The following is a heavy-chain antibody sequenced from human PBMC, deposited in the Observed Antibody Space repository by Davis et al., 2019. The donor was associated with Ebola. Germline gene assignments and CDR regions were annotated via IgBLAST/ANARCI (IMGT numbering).Heavy chain of an antibody. D-gene: IGHD3-3*01. Sequence: PGGSLRLSCVISGFNPNYYGLHWVRQAPGKGLEWVAVVSHSERERFYADSVKGRFTISRDNSENTLYLQMSSLTVDDTAVYYCVRAVFHEVLDYWGQGTPVTVSS. CDR1: GFNPNYYG. CDR3: VRAVFHEVLDY. J-gene: IGHJ4*02. CDR2: VSHSERER. V-gene: IGHV3-30*03.